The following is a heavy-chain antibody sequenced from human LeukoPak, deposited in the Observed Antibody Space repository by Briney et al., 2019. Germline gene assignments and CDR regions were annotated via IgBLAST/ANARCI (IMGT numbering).Heavy chain of an antibody. CDR2: INTVGSTI. CDR3: ARALGYSYGYGIY. D-gene: IGHD5-18*01. CDR1: GFTFSDCW. Sequence: PGGSLRLSCAASGFTFSDCWMHWVRQAPGKGLEWVSRINTVGSTINYEDSVKGRFTVSRDNAKNTMYLQMNSLRAEDSAVYYCARALGYSYGYGIYWGQGTLVTVSS. V-gene: IGHV3-74*01. J-gene: IGHJ4*02.